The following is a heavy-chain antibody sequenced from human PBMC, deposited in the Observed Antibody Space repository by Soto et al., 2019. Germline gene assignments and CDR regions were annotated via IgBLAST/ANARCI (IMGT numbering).Heavy chain of an antibody. CDR2: IMSDGRGT. J-gene: IGHJ6*03. CDR1: GFTFSSYS. V-gene: IGHV3-74*01. CDR3: ARSRGSGGVVYNMGV. D-gene: IGHD3-16*01. Sequence: EVQLVESGGGLVQPGGSLRLSCTASGFTFSSYSRHWVRQGPGEGLVWGSRIMSDGRGTTYPDSVQGRFTISIDNAKNTLYLSMNSLRAEETSVYHCARSRGSGGVVYNMGVWGQVTRVSVSS.